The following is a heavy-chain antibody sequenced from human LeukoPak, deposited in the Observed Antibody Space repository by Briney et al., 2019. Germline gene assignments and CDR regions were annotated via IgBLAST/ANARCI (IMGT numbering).Heavy chain of an antibody. CDR3: ARSGNYYGSGSYYRYYYYMDV. D-gene: IGHD3-10*01. V-gene: IGHV4-39*07. Sequence: SETLSLTRNVSGGSISSGSYYWGWIRQPPGKGLEWIGEINHSGSTNYNPSLKSRVTISVDTSKNQFSLKLSSVTAADTAVYYCARSGNYYGSGSYYRYYYYMDVWGKGTTVTVSS. CDR2: INHSGST. J-gene: IGHJ6*03. CDR1: GGSISSGSYY.